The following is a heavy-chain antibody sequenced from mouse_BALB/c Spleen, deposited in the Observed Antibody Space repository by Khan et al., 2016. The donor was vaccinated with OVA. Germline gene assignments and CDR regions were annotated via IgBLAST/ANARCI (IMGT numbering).Heavy chain of an antibody. CDR1: GYTFTSYW. V-gene: IGHV1S41*01. J-gene: IGHJ4*01. CDR2: IAPGRGSS. D-gene: IGHD1-1*01. Sequence: DLVKPGASVKLSCKASGYTFTSYWINWIKQRPGQGLEWIGRIAPGRGSSSYNEMFKGKATLTLDTSSSTAYIQLSSLSSEDSAVYFWARENYYGRTCYAMDYWGQGTSVTVSA. CDR3: ARENYYGRTCYAMDY.